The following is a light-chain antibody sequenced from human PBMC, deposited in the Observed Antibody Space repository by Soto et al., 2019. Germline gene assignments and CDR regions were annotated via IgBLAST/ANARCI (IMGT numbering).Light chain of an antibody. CDR1: QTINSW. Sequence: DIQMAQSPSTLSASVGDRVTITCRASQTINSWVAWFQQKPGKVPKVLIYDASTLESGVPSRFSGSGSGTEFTLTIDSLQPDDVPTYYCQRYNAFSQTFGQGTKVEI. CDR3: QRYNAFSQT. V-gene: IGKV1-5*01. CDR2: DAS. J-gene: IGKJ1*01.